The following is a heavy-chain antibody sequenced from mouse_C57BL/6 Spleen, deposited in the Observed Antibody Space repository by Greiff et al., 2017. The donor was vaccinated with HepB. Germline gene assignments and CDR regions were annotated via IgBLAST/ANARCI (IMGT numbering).Heavy chain of an antibody. D-gene: IGHD2-3*01. J-gene: IGHJ4*01. CDR1: GYTFTSYW. CDR2: IHPNSGST. CDR3: ARWGDGYYGSYYYAMDY. V-gene: IGHV1-64*01. Sequence: VQLQQPGAELVKPGASVKLSCKASGYTFTSYWMHWVKQRPGQGLEWIGMIHPNSGSTNYNEKFKSKATLTVDKSSSTAYMQLSSLTSEDSAVYYCARWGDGYYGSYYYAMDYWGQGTSVTVSS.